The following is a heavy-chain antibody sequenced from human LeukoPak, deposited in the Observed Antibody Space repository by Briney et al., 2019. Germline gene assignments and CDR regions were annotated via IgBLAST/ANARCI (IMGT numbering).Heavy chain of an antibody. CDR3: ARVLGVAGPEGMDV. V-gene: IGHV4-4*07. Sequence: PSETLSLTCTVSGGSISSYYWSWIRQPAGKGLEWIGRIYTSGSTNYNPSLKSRVTISVDTSKNQFSLKLSSVTAADTAVYYCARVLGVAGPEGMDVWGQGTTVTVSS. J-gene: IGHJ6*02. CDR1: GGSISSYY. D-gene: IGHD6-19*01. CDR2: IYTSGST.